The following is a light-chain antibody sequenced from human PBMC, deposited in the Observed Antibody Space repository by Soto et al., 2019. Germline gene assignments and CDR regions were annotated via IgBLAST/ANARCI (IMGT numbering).Light chain of an antibody. V-gene: IGKV3-11*01. J-gene: IGKJ1*01. CDR2: DTF. CDR3: QQRATWPWT. CDR1: QSIAIY. Sequence: IVLTQSPATLSFSPGERATLSCRASQSIAIYLAWYQQRSGQSPRLVIYDTFNRAPGIPDRFSGSGSGTDFTLTISSLEPEDFAVYYCQQRATWPWTFGQGTTVEIK.